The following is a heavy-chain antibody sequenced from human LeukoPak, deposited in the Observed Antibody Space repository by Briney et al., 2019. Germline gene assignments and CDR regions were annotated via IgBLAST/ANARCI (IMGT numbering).Heavy chain of an antibody. CDR3: ARAGPSGYYYDSSGYYRWFDP. V-gene: IGHV3-11*01. D-gene: IGHD3-22*01. CDR2: ISSSGSTI. CDR1: GFTLSDYY. Sequence: GGSLRLSCAASGFTLSDYYMSWIRQAPGKGLEWVSYISSSGSTIYYADSVKGRFTISRDNAKNSLYLQMNSLRAEDTAVYYCARAGPSGYYYDSSGYYRWFDPWGQGTLVTVSS. J-gene: IGHJ5*02.